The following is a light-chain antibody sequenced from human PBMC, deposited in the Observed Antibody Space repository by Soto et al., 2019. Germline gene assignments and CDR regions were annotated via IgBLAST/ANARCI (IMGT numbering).Light chain of an antibody. Sequence: ETVLTQSPGTLSLSPGERAILSCRASQSVSSTYLAWYQQKPGQAPRLLIYGASSRATGIPDRFSGSGSGTDFTLTISRLEPEDFAVYYCQESPRTFGQGTKVDIK. CDR3: QESPRT. CDR2: GAS. J-gene: IGKJ1*01. V-gene: IGKV3-20*01. CDR1: QSVSSTY.